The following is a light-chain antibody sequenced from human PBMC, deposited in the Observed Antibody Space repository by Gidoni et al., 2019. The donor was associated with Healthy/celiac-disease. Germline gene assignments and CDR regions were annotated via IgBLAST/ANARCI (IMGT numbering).Light chain of an antibody. CDR1: QSVSSY. J-gene: IGKJ2*01. V-gene: IGKV3-11*01. CDR3: QQRSNWPYT. Sequence: EIVLTQSPATLSLSPGERATLSCRASQSVSSYLAWYPQKPGQSPRLLIYDASNRATGIPARFSGSGSGTDFTLTISSLEPEDFAVYYCQQRSNWPYTVGQGTKLEIK. CDR2: DAS.